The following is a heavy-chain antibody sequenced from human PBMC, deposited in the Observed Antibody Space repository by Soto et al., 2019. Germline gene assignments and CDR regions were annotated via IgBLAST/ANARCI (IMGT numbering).Heavy chain of an antibody. D-gene: IGHD6-6*01. CDR2: INPTSGGT. V-gene: IGHV1-2*02. Sequence: ASVKVSCKASGYTFTGYYMHWVRQAPGQGLEWMGWINPTSGGTNYAQKFQGRVTMTRDTSISTAFMELSRLRSDDTAVYYCARGRLMFAGASRSSPEIWFDPWGQGTLVTVSS. CDR3: ARGRLMFAGASRSSPEIWFDP. CDR1: GYTFTGYY. J-gene: IGHJ5*02.